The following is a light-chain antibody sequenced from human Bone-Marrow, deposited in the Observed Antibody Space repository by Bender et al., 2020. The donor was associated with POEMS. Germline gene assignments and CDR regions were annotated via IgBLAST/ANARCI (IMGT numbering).Light chain of an antibody. CDR3: CSYAPSSVI. V-gene: IGLV2-23*02. J-gene: IGLJ2*01. CDR1: SSDVGSYNL. CDR2: EVT. Sequence: QSALTQPASVSGSPEQSITISCTGASSDVGSYNLVSWYQQHPDKAPKLIIYEVTRRPSGVSTRFSGSKSGNTASLTISGLQADDEAHYFCCSYAPSSVIFGGGTKLTVL.